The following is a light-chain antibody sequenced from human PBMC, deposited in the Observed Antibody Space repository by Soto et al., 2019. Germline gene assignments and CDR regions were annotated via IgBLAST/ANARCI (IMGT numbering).Light chain of an antibody. CDR1: GSDVGAYNF. CDR3: SSYAGSNNLVV. V-gene: IGLV2-8*01. J-gene: IGLJ2*01. CDR2: EVY. Sequence: QSALTQPPSAYGSPGQSVTISCTGTGSDVGAYNFVSWYQHHPGKAPQALIYEVYKRPSGVPDRFSGSKSGNTASLTVSGLQTEDEADYYGSSYAGSNNLVVFGGGTKVTVL.